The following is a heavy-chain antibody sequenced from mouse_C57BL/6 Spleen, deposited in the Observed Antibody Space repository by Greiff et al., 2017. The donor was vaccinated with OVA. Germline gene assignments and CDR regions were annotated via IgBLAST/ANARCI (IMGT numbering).Heavy chain of an antibody. Sequence: QVQLQQSGAELVKPGASVKLSCKASGYTFTSYWMHWVKQRPGQGLEWIGMIHPNSGSTNYNEKFKSKATLTVDKSSSTAYMQLSSLTSEDSAVYYCARGIYYGYDEGYYFDYWGQGTTLTVSS. D-gene: IGHD2-2*01. CDR3: ARGIYYGYDEGYYFDY. J-gene: IGHJ2*01. V-gene: IGHV1-64*01. CDR1: GYTFTSYW. CDR2: IHPNSGST.